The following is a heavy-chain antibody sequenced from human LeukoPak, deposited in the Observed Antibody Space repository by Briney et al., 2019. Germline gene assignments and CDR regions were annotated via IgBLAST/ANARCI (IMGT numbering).Heavy chain of an antibody. V-gene: IGHV1-18*01. CDR2: MNPNSGNT. CDR3: ARELGVRGVWRFDP. J-gene: IGHJ5*02. Sequence: ASVKVSCKASGYTFTSYYINWVRQAPGQGPEWMGWMNPNSGNTDYAQKLQGRVTMTTDTSTSTAYMELRSLRSDDTAVYYCARELGVRGVWRFDPWGQGTLVTVSS. CDR1: GYTFTSYY. D-gene: IGHD3-10*01.